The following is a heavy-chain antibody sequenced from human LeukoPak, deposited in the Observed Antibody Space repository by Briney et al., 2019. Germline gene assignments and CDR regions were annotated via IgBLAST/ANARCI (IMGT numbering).Heavy chain of an antibody. Sequence: SETLSLTCAVYGESFSGNYWSWFRQPPGKGLEWIGEIHYSGSTNYNPSLKNRVTISPDTSKNQFSLTLSSVTAADTAVYYCATHPHYDYWGQGTLVTVSS. CDR1: GESFSGNY. CDR2: IHYSGST. J-gene: IGHJ4*02. CDR3: ATHPHYDY. V-gene: IGHV4-34*01.